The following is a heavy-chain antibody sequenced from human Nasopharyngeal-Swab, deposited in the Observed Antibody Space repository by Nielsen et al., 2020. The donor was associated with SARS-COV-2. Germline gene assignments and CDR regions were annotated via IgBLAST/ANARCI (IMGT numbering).Heavy chain of an antibody. J-gene: IGHJ4*02. Sequence: GESLKISCAASGFTVSGNFMTWVRQAPGKGLEWVSAIYSAGQTNYADSVKGRFTISRDNSKNTLYLQMNSLRAEDTAVYYCARGVGVDDFWSGRFDYWGQGTLVTVSS. CDR1: GFTVSGNF. V-gene: IGHV3-53*01. CDR3: ARGVGVDDFWSGRFDY. D-gene: IGHD3-3*01. CDR2: IYSAGQT.